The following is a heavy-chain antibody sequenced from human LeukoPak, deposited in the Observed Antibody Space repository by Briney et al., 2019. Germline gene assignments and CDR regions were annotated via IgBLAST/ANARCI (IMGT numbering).Heavy chain of an antibody. CDR2: ISYDGGNK. CDR3: ARDSSHSSSWSTYFDY. V-gene: IGHV3-30-3*01. J-gene: IGHJ4*02. CDR1: GFTFSTYN. D-gene: IGHD6-13*01. Sequence: PGGSLRLSCAASGFTFSTYNMHWVRQAPGKGLEWVAVISYDGGNKYYADSVKGRFTISRDNSKNTLYLQMNSLRPEDTAVYYCARDSSHSSSWSTYFDYWGQGTLVTVSS.